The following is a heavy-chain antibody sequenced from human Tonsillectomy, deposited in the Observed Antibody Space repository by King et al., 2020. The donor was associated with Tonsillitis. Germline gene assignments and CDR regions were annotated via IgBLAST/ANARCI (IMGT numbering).Heavy chain of an antibody. D-gene: IGHD2-15*01. CDR3: ARNDHSTYCSGGSCHSDY. V-gene: IGHV1-18*01. CDR2: ISAYNGNT. CDR1: GYTFTSYG. J-gene: IGHJ4*02. Sequence: VQLVQSGGEVKKPGASVKVSCKSSGYTFTSYGITWVRQAPGQGLEWMGWISAYNGNTNYAQKLQGRVTMTTDTSMSTAYMELRSLRSDDTAVYYCARNDHSTYCSGGSCHSDYWGQGTLVTVSS.